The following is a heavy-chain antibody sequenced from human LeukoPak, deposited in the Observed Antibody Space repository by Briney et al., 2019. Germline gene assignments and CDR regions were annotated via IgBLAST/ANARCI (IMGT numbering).Heavy chain of an antibody. CDR2: ISSSSTYI. D-gene: IGHD5-18*01. Sequence: PGGSLRLSCAASGFTFSTYNMNWVRQAPGKGLEWVSSISSSSTYIYYADSVKGRFTISRDNSKNSLYLQINSLRAEDTAVYYCARDGYSYGRDYWGQGTLVTVSS. CDR1: GFTFSTYN. CDR3: ARDGYSYGRDY. V-gene: IGHV3-21*01. J-gene: IGHJ4*02.